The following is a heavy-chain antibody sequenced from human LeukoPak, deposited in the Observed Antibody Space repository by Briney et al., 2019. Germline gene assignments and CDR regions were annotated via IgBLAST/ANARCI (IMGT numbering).Heavy chain of an antibody. CDR1: GFTVSTNY. V-gene: IGHV3-53*04. CDR3: ARGMTNPFDY. Sequence: PGGSLRLSCAASGFTVSTNYMSWVRQAPGKGLEWVSVIYSGGSTYYADSVKGRFTISRHNSENTLYLQMNSPRAEDTAVYYCARGMTNPFDYWGQGTLVTVSS. CDR2: IYSGGST. J-gene: IGHJ4*02. D-gene: IGHD4-11*01.